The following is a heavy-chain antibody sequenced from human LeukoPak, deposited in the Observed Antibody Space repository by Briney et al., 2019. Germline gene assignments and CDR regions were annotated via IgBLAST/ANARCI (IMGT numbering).Heavy chain of an antibody. V-gene: IGHV5-51*01. D-gene: IGHD2-21*02. CDR2: IYPGDYET. J-gene: IGHJ4*02. CDR3: AIPPGYCGNDCSFDH. Sequence: GASLQICCEGAGSICSNYWIGWGRPVGGEGVEWMGIIYPGDYETRYSPSCQGLVTISVDKSISTAYLQWSSLKASDTAMYYCAIPPGYCGNDCSFDHWGQGTLVTVSS. CDR1: GSICSNYW.